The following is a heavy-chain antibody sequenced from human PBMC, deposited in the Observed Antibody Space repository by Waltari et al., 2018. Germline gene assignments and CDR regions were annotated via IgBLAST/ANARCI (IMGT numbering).Heavy chain of an antibody. D-gene: IGHD6-13*01. V-gene: IGHV4-39*01. J-gene: IGHJ4*02. CDR1: GGSISSSSYY. CDR3: GTRISSSSWYSIDY. CDR2: IYYSWST. Sequence: QLQLQESGPGLVKPSETLSLTCTVSGGSISSSSYYWGWIRQPPGKGLEWIGSIYYSWSTYSNPSLKSRVTISVATSKNQFSLKLSSVTAADTAVYYCGTRISSSSWYSIDYWGQGTLVTVSS.